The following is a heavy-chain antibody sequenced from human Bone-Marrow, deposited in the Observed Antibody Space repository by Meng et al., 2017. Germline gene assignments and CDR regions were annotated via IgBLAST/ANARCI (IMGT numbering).Heavy chain of an antibody. CDR2: INHSGST. D-gene: IGHD3-10*01. J-gene: IGHJ4*02. CDR1: GGSFSGYY. Sequence: QVQLQESRAGLLKPCETLSLTCAVYGGSFSGYYWSWIRQPPGKGLEWIGEINHSGSTNYNPSLKSRVTISVDTSKNQFSLKLSSVTAADTAVYYCAGISYYYGSGSYYKSYYFDYWGQGTLVTVSS. V-gene: IGHV4-34*01. CDR3: AGISYYYGSGSYYKSYYFDY.